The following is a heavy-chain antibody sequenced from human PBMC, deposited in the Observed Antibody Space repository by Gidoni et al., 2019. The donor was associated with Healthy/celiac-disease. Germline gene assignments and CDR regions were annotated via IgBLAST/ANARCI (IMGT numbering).Heavy chain of an antibody. CDR1: GCTVSSYA. D-gene: IGHD3-10*01. J-gene: IGHJ5*02. CDR2: ISSHGGST. Sequence: EVQLVESGGGWVQPGGSLRLSCAAAGCTVSSYAMHWVRQAPGKGLESVSAISSHGGSTYYANSVTGRFTISRDNSKNTLYLPMGSLRAEDMAVYYCARDWRDYYGSGAHWFDPWGQGTLVTVSS. V-gene: IGHV3-64*01. CDR3: ARDWRDYYGSGAHWFDP.